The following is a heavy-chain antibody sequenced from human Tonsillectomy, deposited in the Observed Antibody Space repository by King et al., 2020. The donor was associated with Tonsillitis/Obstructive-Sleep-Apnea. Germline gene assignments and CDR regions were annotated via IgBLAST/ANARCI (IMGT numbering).Heavy chain of an antibody. D-gene: IGHD3-3*01. J-gene: IGHJ6*03. CDR2: ISAYNGNT. CDR3: ASTTIFGVVIYYMDV. V-gene: IGHV1-18*01. Sequence: QLVQSGAEVKKPGASVKVSCKASGYTFTRYGINWVRQAPGQGLEWMGWISAYNGNTNYAQKLQGRVTMTTDTSTTTAYMGLRSLRSDDTAVYYCASTTIFGVVIYYMDVWGKGTTVTVSS. CDR1: GYTFTRYG.